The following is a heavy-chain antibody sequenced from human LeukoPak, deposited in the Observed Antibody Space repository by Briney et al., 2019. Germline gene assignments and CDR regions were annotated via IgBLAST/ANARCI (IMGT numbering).Heavy chain of an antibody. Sequence: GGSLRLSCAASGLSSTIYWMHWVRQVPGKGLVWVSRIKLDENTAYYADFVKGRFTISRDDAKTTVYLQMNSLRAKDSAVYYCARDRPFWNWGQGTLVTVSS. J-gene: IGHJ4*02. CDR1: GLSSTIYW. V-gene: IGHV3-74*01. D-gene: IGHD3-3*01. CDR3: ARDRPFWN. CDR2: IKLDENTA.